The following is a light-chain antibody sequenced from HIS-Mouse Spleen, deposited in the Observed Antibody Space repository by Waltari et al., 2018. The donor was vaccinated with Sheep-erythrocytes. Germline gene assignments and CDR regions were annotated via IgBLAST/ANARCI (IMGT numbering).Light chain of an antibody. J-gene: IGLJ3*02. CDR2: EVS. Sequence: QSALTQPPSASGSPGQSVTIPCTGTGSDVGGYNSVSWYQQHPGKAHKLMIYEVSKRPSGVPDRFSGSKSGNTASLTVSGLQAEDEADYYCSSYAGSNNWVFGGGTKLTVL. CDR3: SSYAGSNNWV. CDR1: GSDVGGYNS. V-gene: IGLV2-8*01.